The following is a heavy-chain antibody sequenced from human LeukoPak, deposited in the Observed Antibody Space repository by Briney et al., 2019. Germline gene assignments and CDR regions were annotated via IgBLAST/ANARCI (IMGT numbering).Heavy chain of an antibody. D-gene: IGHD5-12*01. J-gene: IGHJ4*02. CDR3: ARTYERELDY. CDR1: GFTFSSYH. Sequence: GRSLRLSCAASGFTFSSYHMNWVRQAPGKGLEWVSYISIISSTIYYADSVKGRFTISRDDAKNSVYLQMNSLRAEDTAVYYCARTYERELDYWGQGTLVTVSS. CDR2: ISIISSTI. V-gene: IGHV3-48*01.